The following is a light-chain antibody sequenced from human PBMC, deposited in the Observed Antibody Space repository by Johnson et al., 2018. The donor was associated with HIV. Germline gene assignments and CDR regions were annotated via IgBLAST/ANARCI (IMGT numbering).Light chain of an antibody. CDR3: GTWDTRLSAPYV. V-gene: IGLV1-51*01. CDR1: SSNIGNNY. Sequence: QSVLTQPPSVSAAPGQKVTISCSGSSSNIGNNYVSWYQQLPGTAPKLLISDNNNRPSGIPDRFSGSKSGTSATLVISGLQPGDEADYYCGTWDTRLSAPYVFGTGTKVTVL. CDR2: DNN. J-gene: IGLJ1*01.